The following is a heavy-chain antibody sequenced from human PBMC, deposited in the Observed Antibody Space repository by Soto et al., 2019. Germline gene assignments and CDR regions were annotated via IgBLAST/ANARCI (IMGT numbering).Heavy chain of an antibody. Sequence: QVQLVQSGAEVKKPGSSVKVSCKTSGVSFNNNGIGWVRQAPGHGLEWMGGVSPPFRTSNYARKFQGRISITAEASTGTDNMELSSLTSEDTAQSYCARVLYYGSGSYSPYGMDVWGQGTTVTVSS. CDR3: ARVLYYGSGSYSPYGMDV. CDR1: GVSFNNNG. D-gene: IGHD3-10*01. V-gene: IGHV1-69*01. J-gene: IGHJ6*02. CDR2: VSPPFRTS.